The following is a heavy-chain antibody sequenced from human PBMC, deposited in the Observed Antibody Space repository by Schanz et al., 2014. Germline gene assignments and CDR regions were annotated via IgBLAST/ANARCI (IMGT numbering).Heavy chain of an antibody. CDR2: LYINAGST. D-gene: IGHD6-19*01. J-gene: IGHJ3*02. CDR1: GFSVSTNY. V-gene: IGHV3-53*01. Sequence: EVQLVESGGGLIQPGGSLRLSCAVSGFSVSTNYMSWARQAPGKGLEWISSLYINAGSTRYADSVKGRFTISRDNSKNTLYLQMNSLIAEDTAVYYCAKCIGWYGRCAFDIWGQGTMVTVSS. CDR3: AKCIGWYGRCAFDI.